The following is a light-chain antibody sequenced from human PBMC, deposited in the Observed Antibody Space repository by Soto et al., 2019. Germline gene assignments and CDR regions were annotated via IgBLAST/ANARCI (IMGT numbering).Light chain of an antibody. Sequence: QPVLTQPPSVSAAPGQDVTISCSGSSSNIGITSVSWYQQLPEAAPKLLIHENYKRPSGIPDRFSGSKSGTSATLDITGLQPGDEADYYCGTWDRSLSRDVFGSGTKLTVL. CDR3: GTWDRSLSRDV. V-gene: IGLV1-51*02. CDR2: ENY. J-gene: IGLJ1*01. CDR1: SSNIGITS.